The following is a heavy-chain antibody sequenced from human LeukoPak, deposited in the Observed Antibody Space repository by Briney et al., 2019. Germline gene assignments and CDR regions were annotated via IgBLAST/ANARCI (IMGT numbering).Heavy chain of an antibody. CDR1: GGSISSSSYY. V-gene: IGHV4-39*01. CDR3: ARRPVTTGANWFDP. D-gene: IGHD4-11*01. Sequence: SETLSLTCTVSGGSISSSSYYWGWIRQPPGKGLEWIGSIYYSGSTYYNPSLKSRVTISVDTSKNQFSLKLSSVTAADTAVYYCARRPVTTGANWFDPWGQGTLVTVS. CDR2: IYYSGST. J-gene: IGHJ5*02.